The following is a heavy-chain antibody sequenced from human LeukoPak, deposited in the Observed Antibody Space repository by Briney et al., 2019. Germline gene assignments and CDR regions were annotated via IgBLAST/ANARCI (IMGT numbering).Heavy chain of an antibody. CDR3: ARDGGVRY. CDR1: GFTFSRYW. D-gene: IGHD3-3*01. Sequence: GGSLRLSCAASGFTFSRYWMTWVRQAPGKGLEWVANINQDGTKKYYGDSVKGRFTISRDNAKNSLYLQMNSLRAEDTAVYYCARDGGVRYWGQGTLVTVSS. J-gene: IGHJ4*02. CDR2: INQDGTKK. V-gene: IGHV3-7*01.